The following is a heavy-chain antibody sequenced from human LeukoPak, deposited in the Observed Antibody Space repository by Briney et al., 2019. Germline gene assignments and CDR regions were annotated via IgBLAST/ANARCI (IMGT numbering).Heavy chain of an antibody. CDR3: ANLLLWFGELSPDPFDY. D-gene: IGHD3-10*01. J-gene: IGHJ4*02. V-gene: IGHV3-23*01. Sequence: PGGSLRLSCAASGFTFSSYAMSWVRQAPGKGLEWVSAISGSGGSTYYADSVKGRFTISRDNSKNTLYLQMNSLRAEDTAVYHCANLLLWFGELSPDPFDYWGQGTLVTVSS. CDR1: GFTFSSYA. CDR2: ISGSGGST.